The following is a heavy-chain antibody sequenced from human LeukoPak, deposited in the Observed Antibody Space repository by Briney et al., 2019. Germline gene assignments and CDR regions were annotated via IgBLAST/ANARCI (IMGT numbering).Heavy chain of an antibody. J-gene: IGHJ5*02. Sequence: ASVKVSCKASGGTFSSYAISWVRQAPGQGLEWMGGIIPIFGTANYAQKFQGRVTITTDESTSTAYMELSSPRSEDTAVYYCARDLGYSYGSRWLHPWGQGTLVTVSS. CDR3: ARDLGYSYGSRWLHP. CDR1: GGTFSSYA. D-gene: IGHD5-18*01. CDR2: IIPIFGTA. V-gene: IGHV1-69*05.